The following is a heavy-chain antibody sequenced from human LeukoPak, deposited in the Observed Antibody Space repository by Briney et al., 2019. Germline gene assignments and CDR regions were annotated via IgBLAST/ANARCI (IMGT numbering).Heavy chain of an antibody. D-gene: IGHD6-25*01. Sequence: GWSLRLSCAASGFTFTDYSMTWVRQAPGRGLEWVSSISTVSTYKFYSDSVKGRFTISRDNAKNTLYLQMSSLTAEDTAVYYCARDGSGFYLYYYMDVWGRGTPVTVSS. CDR3: ARDGSGFYLYYYMDV. CDR2: ISTVSTYK. J-gene: IGHJ6*03. CDR1: GFTFTDYS. V-gene: IGHV3-21*01.